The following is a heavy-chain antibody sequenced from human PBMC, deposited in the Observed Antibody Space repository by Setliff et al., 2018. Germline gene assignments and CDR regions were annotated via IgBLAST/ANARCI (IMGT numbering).Heavy chain of an antibody. CDR1: GVSISSSSYY. CDR3: ARGRGISIIVVVTHDAFDI. CDR2: IYYSGST. V-gene: IGHV4-39*07. Sequence: SETLSLTCTVSGVSISSSSYYWVWIRQSTGKGLEWIGSIYYSGSTYYNPSLKSRVIISVDSSKNQFSLKLSSVTAADTAVYYCARGRGISIIVVVTHDAFDIWGQVTMVTV. D-gene: IGHD3-22*01. J-gene: IGHJ3*02.